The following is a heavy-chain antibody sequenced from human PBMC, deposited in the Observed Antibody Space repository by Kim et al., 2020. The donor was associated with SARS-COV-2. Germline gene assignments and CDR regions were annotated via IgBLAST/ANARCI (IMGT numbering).Heavy chain of an antibody. D-gene: IGHD3-10*01. V-gene: IGHV3-13*01. CDR3: ARGGLRYYGSGSFRPDPFDI. Sequence: GGSLRLSCAASGFTFSSYDMHWVRQATGKGLEWVSAIGTAGDTYYPCSVKGRFTISRENAKNSLYLQMNSLRAGDTAVYYCARGGLRYYGSGSFRPDPFDIWGQGTMVTVSS. J-gene: IGHJ3*02. CDR1: GFTFSSYD. CDR2: IGTAGDT.